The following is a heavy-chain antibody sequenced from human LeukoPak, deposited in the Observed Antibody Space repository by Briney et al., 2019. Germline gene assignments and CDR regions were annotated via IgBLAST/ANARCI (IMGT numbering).Heavy chain of an antibody. J-gene: IGHJ4*02. Sequence: PGGSLRLSCAASGFTFSSYAMHWVRQAPGKGLEWVAVISYDGSNKYYADSVKGRFTISRDNSKNTLYLQMNSLRAEDTAVYYCARDRYEIKSPSYYFDYWSQGTLVTVSS. CDR1: GFTFSSYA. D-gene: IGHD3-16*02. CDR3: ARDRYEIKSPSYYFDY. V-gene: IGHV3-30-3*01. CDR2: ISYDGSNK.